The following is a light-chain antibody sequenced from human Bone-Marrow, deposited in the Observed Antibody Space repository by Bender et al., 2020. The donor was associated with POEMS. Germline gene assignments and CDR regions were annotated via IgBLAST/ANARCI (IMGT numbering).Light chain of an antibody. J-gene: IGLJ2*01. CDR2: GNN. CDR1: SSNIGAHYD. Sequence: QSVLTQPPSVSGAPGQRVTISCTGSSSNIGAHYDVNWYQQLPGSAPNLLIFGNNNRPSGVPDRFSASKSGTSASLDITGLQAEDEADYYCQSYDSSLSGAVFGGGTKLTVL. V-gene: IGLV1-40*01. CDR3: QSYDSSLSGAV.